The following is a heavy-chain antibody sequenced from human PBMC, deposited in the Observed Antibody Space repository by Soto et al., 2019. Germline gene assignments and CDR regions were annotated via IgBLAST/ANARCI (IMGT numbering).Heavy chain of an antibody. J-gene: IGHJ3*02. CDR2: INTNSGGT. CDR3: ARDPYSSSSIAFDI. D-gene: IGHD6-6*01. V-gene: IGHV1-2*02. CDR1: GYTFTGYY. Sequence: GASVKVSCKASGYTFTGYYMHWVRQAPGQGLEWMGWINTNSGGTNYAQKLQGRVTMTRDTSISTAYMELSRMRSDDTAVYYCARDPYSSSSIAFDIWGQGTMVTVSS.